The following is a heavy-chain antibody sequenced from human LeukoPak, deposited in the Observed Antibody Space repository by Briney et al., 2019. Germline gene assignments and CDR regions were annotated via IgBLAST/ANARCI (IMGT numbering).Heavy chain of an antibody. J-gene: IGHJ4*02. Sequence: ASVKVTCKASGYTFHIHGIAWLRQPPGQGLAWVGWITYNKGNTHIAQNLQGRVTMTTDTSTRMAYIELRSLTCEDTAVYFCAEVLAGHCYFAYWGQGTLVTVSS. CDR1: GYTFHIHG. CDR3: AEVLAGHCYFAY. V-gene: IGHV1-18*01. CDR2: ITYNKGNT. D-gene: IGHD2-15*01.